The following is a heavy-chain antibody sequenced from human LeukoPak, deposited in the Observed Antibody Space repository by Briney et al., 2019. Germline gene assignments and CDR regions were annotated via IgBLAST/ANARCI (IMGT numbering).Heavy chain of an antibody. CDR2: ISGSGGST. D-gene: IGHD3-10*01. V-gene: IGHV3-23*01. Sequence: GVLRLSCAASGFTFSSYGMSWVRQAPGKGLEWVSAISGSGGSTYYADSVKGRFTISRDNSKNTLYLQMNSLRAEDTAVYYCAKELGGFGELLFLPGFDYWGQGTLVTVSS. CDR1: GFTFSSYG. CDR3: AKELGGFGELLFLPGFDY. J-gene: IGHJ4*02.